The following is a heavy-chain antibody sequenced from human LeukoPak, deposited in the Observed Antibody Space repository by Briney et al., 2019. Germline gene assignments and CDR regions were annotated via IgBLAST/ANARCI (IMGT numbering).Heavy chain of an antibody. CDR1: GFTLSVYA. J-gene: IGHJ4*02. CDR2: ITSDSNHT. Sequence: GGSQRLSCAASGFTLSVYAMHWARQAPGKGLEWVSSITSDSNHTDYADSVMTRFTISRDNAKNSLYLQMSSLRAEDSATFYGARETSCSDGVCSLNYFDLWGQGTQVSVSS. V-gene: IGHV3-21*01. CDR3: ARETSCSDGVCSLNYFDL. D-gene: IGHD2-15*01.